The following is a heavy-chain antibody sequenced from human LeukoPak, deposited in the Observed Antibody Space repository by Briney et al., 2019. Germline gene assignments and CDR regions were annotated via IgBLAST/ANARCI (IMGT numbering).Heavy chain of an antibody. J-gene: IGHJ4*02. CDR2: ITTTAEST. D-gene: IGHD3-9*01. Sequence: GGSLRLSCAATGFTFSDFAMSWVRQSPGTGLEWVSSITTTAESTYYADSVKGRFTISRDYSGSTLHLQMNSLRIEDSAVYYCAKRLSRGYFGKLIFDYWGQGALVTVSS. CDR1: GFTFSDFA. CDR3: AKRLSRGYFGKLIFDY. V-gene: IGHV3-23*01.